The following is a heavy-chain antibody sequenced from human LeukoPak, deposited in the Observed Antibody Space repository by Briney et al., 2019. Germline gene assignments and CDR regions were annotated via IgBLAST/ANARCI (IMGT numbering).Heavy chain of an antibody. Sequence: GGSLRLSCAASGFTFSSYAMSWVRQAPGKGLEWVSAISGSGGRTYYADSVKGRFTISRDNSKNTLYLQMNSLRAEDTAVYYCAKDILTGTAGPLDYWGQGTLVTVSS. CDR3: AKDILTGTAGPLDY. J-gene: IGHJ4*02. V-gene: IGHV3-23*01. CDR2: ISGSGGRT. D-gene: IGHD3-9*01. CDR1: GFTFSSYA.